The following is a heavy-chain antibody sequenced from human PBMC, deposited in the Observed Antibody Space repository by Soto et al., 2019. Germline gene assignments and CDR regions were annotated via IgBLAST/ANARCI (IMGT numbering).Heavy chain of an antibody. CDR2: IYHSGRT. Sequence: PSETLSLTCAVSGGSISSGGYSWSWIRQPPGKGLEWIGYIYHSGRTFYNSSLKGRFTISRDNSKNTLFLQVNSLSEEDTAVYYCASWGGIASPAYDGSLAPYDYWGQGTLVTVSS. D-gene: IGHD6-13*01. CDR1: GGSISSGGYS. V-gene: IGHV4-30-2*01. J-gene: IGHJ4*02. CDR3: ASWGGIASPAYDGSLAPYDY.